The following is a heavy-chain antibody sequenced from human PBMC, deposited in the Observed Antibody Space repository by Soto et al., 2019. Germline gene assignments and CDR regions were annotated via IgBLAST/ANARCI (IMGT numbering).Heavy chain of an antibody. CDR1: AFTFSNYA. Sequence: QPGGSLRLSCAASAFTFSNYAMTWVRQSPGKGLEWVSSISHDGGSTYYTGSVKGRFTISRDNAKNMLYLQMNSLRAEDTAIYYCAKASSGYPYYFDYWGQGAMVTVSS. J-gene: IGHJ4*02. CDR3: AKASSGYPYYFDY. CDR2: ISHDGGST. D-gene: IGHD6-19*01. V-gene: IGHV3-23*01.